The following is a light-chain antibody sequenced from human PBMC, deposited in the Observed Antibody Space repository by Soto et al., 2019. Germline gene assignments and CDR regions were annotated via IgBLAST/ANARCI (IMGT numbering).Light chain of an antibody. CDR2: GAS. CDR3: QQYNNWPRT. J-gene: IGKJ1*01. CDR1: ENVRTF. Sequence: EVVLTQSPATLSLSPGERATLSCRASENVRTFVDWYQQKPGQAPRLLIYGASNRATGIPARFSGSGSGTEFTLTISSLQSEDFAVYYCQQYNNWPRTFGQGTKVDI. V-gene: IGKV3D-15*01.